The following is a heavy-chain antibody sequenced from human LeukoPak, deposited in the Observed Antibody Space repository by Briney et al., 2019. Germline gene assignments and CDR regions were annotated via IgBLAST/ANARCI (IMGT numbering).Heavy chain of an antibody. Sequence: ASVKVSCKASGYTFTRYAVNWVRQAPGQGLEWMGGINPNSGGTNYAQKFQGRVTVTRDRSISTAYMAQSRLRSDDTAVYHCARGRADIVVVPAAITADLDYWGQGTLVTVSS. J-gene: IGHJ4*02. CDR1: GYTFTRYA. D-gene: IGHD2-2*02. CDR2: INPNSGGT. V-gene: IGHV1-2*02. CDR3: ARGRADIVVVPAAITADLDY.